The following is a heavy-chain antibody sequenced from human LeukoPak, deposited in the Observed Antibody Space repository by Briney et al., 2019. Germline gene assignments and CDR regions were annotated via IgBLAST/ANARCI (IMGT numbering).Heavy chain of an antibody. V-gene: IGHV4-39*01. CDR2: IYYSGST. J-gene: IGHJ6*03. CDR1: GGSISSSSYY. Sequence: SETLSLTCTVSGGSISSSSYYWGWIRQPPGKGLEWIGSIYYSGSTYYNPSLKGRVTLSVDTSKNQFSLKLSSVTAADTAVYYCARHALDYYYYYMDVWGKGTTVTVSS. CDR3: ARHALDYYYYYMDV.